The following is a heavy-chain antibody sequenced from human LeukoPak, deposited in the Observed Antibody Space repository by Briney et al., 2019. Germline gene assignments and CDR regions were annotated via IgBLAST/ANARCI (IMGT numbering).Heavy chain of an antibody. D-gene: IGHD3-3*01. Sequence: APVKVSCKASGYTFTSYGISWVRQAPGQGLEWMGWISAYNGNTNYAQKLQGRVTMTTDTSTSTAYMELRSLRSDDTAVYHCARDTAILRFLEWLSPFFDYWGQGTLVTVSS. V-gene: IGHV1-18*01. J-gene: IGHJ4*02. CDR1: GYTFTSYG. CDR3: ARDTAILRFLEWLSPFFDY. CDR2: ISAYNGNT.